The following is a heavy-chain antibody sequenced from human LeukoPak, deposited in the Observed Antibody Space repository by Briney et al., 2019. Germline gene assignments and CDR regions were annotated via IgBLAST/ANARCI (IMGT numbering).Heavy chain of an antibody. CDR2: IKQDGSEK. CDR1: GFTFSSYW. J-gene: IGHJ4*02. CDR3: ARVDVLGVYCSSTSCGFDY. D-gene: IGHD2-2*01. Sequence: GGSLRLSCAASGFTFSSYWMSWVRQAPGKGLEWVANIKQDGSEKYYVDSVKGRFTISRDNAKNSLYLQMNSLRAEDTAVYYCARVDVLGVYCSSTSCGFDYWGQGTLVTVSS. V-gene: IGHV3-7*01.